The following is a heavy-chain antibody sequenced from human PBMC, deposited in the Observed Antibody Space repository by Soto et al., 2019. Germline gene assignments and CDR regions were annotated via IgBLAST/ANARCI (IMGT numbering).Heavy chain of an antibody. CDR2: MNPNSGNT. CDR3: ARVRSGGIAARGETYNWFDP. D-gene: IGHD6-6*01. V-gene: IGHV1-8*01. J-gene: IGHJ5*02. Sequence: GASVKVSCRASGYTFTSYDINWVRQATGQGLEWMGWMNPNSGNTGYAQKFQGRVTMTRNTSISTAYMELSSLRSEDTAVYYCARVRSGGIAARGETYNWFDPWGQGTLVTVSS. CDR1: GYTFTSYD.